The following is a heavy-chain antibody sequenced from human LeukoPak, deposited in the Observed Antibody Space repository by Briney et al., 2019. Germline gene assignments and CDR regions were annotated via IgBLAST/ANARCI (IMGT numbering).Heavy chain of an antibody. Sequence: GGSLRLSCAVSEITLSNYGMSWVRQAPGKGLEWVAGLGGSGGTTNYADSVKGRYTISRDNCKNTLYLQMNSLRAEDTAVYFCAKRGVVIRVILVGFHKEAYYFDSWGQGALVTVSS. V-gene: IGHV3-23*01. CDR1: EITLSNYG. CDR2: LGGSGGTT. D-gene: IGHD3-22*01. CDR3: AKRGVVIRVILVGFHKEAYYFDS. J-gene: IGHJ4*02.